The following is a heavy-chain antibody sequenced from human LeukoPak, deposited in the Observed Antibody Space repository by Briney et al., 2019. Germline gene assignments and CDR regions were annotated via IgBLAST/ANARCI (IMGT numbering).Heavy chain of an antibody. Sequence: VASVKVSCKASGYTFTGYYMHWVRQAPGQGLEWMGWINPNSGGTNYAQKFQGRVTMTRDTSISTAYMELSRLRSDDTAVYYCASPYFDCSSTSCYDTDAFEIWGQGTMVTVSS. CDR1: GYTFTGYY. D-gene: IGHD2-2*01. CDR2: INPNSGGT. J-gene: IGHJ3*02. V-gene: IGHV1-2*02. CDR3: ASPYFDCSSTSCYDTDAFEI.